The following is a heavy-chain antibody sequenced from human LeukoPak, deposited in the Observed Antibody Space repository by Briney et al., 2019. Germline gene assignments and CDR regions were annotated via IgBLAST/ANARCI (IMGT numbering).Heavy chain of an antibody. J-gene: IGHJ4*02. CDR3: ARGGRGIQLWKYFDY. CDR1: GGSFSGYY. Sequence: PSETLFLTCAVYGGSFSGYYWSWIRQPPGKGLEWIGEINHSGSTNYNPSLKSRVTISVDTSKNQFSLKLSSVTAADTAVYYCARGGRGIQLWKYFDYWGQGTLVTVSS. V-gene: IGHV4-34*01. CDR2: INHSGST. D-gene: IGHD5-18*01.